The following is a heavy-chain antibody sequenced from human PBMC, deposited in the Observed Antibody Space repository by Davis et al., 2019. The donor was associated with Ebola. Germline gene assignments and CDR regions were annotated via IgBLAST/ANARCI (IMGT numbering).Heavy chain of an antibody. J-gene: IGHJ6*02. D-gene: IGHD2-15*01. Sequence: GGSLRLSCAASGFTFSSYAMSWVRQAPGKGLEWVANIKQDGSEKYYVDSVKGRFTISRDNAKNSLYLQMNSLRAEDTAVYYCAREVAATHYYYYYGMDVWGQGTTVTVSS. CDR1: GFTFSSYA. CDR3: AREVAATHYYYYYGMDV. V-gene: IGHV3-7*01. CDR2: IKQDGSEK.